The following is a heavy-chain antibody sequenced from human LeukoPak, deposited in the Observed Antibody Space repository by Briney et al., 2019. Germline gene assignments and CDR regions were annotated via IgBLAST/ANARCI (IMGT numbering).Heavy chain of an antibody. D-gene: IGHD4-17*01. V-gene: IGHV3-43D*03. J-gene: IGHJ4*02. CDR2: ISWDGGST. CDR3: AKDGGSGYGDHATPFDY. Sequence: GGSLRLSCAASGFTFDDYAMHWVRQAPGKGLEWVSFISWDGGSTYYADSVKGRFTISRDNSKNSLYLQMNSLRAEDTALYYCAKDGGSGYGDHATPFDYWGQGTLVTVSS. CDR1: GFTFDDYA.